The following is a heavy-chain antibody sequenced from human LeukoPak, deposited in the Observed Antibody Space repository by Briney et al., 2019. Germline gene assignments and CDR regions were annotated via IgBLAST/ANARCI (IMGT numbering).Heavy chain of an antibody. Sequence: GGSLRLSCAASGFTFTRYGMSWVRQAPGKGLEWVSGISGSGDSTYYADSVKGRFTTSRDNSKNTLYLQMNSLSAEDTAVYYCAKLLTTVVTAIDYWGQGTLVTVSS. J-gene: IGHJ4*02. CDR3: AKLLTTVVTAIDY. CDR2: ISGSGDST. V-gene: IGHV3-23*01. CDR1: GFTFTRYG. D-gene: IGHD4-23*01.